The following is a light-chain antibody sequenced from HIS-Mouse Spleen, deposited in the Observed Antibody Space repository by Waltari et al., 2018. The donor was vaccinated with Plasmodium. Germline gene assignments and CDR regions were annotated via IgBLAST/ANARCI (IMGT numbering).Light chain of an antibody. CDR2: SNN. J-gene: IGLJ2*01. CDR3: AAWDDSLNGVV. CDR1: ISSIGSNT. Sequence: QSVLTQPPSVSGTPGQRVTISCSGSISSIGSNTVTWYQQLPGTAPKLLIYSNNQRPSGVPDRFSGSKSGTSASLAISGLQSEDEADYYCAAWDDSLNGVVFAGGTKLTVL. V-gene: IGLV1-44*01.